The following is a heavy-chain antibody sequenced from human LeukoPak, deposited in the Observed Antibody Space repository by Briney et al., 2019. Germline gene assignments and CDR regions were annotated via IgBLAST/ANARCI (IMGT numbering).Heavy chain of an antibody. CDR1: GFTFSSYA. D-gene: IGHD6-13*01. CDR2: ISRSGGDT. CDR3: ARDRIPPTGEFEFDS. V-gene: IGHV3-23*01. Sequence: GGSLRLSCAASGFTFSSYAMTWVRQAPGKGLEWVSAISRSGGDTEYADSVKGRFTISRDNSINTLYLQMNSLRAEDTAVYYCARDRIPPTGEFEFDSWGQGTLVTVSS. J-gene: IGHJ4*02.